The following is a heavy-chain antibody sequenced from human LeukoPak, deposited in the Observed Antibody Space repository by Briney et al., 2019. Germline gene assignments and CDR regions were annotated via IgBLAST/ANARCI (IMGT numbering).Heavy chain of an antibody. CDR3: ARGGEWFGEFLTYYYYGMDV. D-gene: IGHD3-10*01. J-gene: IGHJ6*02. CDR1: GGSISSYY. Sequence: SETLSLTCTVSGGSISSYYWSWIRQPPGKGLEWIGYIYYSGSINYNPSLKSRVTISVDTSKNQFSLKLSSVTAADTAVYYCARGGEWFGEFLTYYYYGMDVWGQGTTVTVSS. CDR2: IYYSGSI. V-gene: IGHV4-59*12.